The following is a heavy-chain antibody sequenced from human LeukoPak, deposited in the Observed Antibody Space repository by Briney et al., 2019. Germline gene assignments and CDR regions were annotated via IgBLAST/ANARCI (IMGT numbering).Heavy chain of an antibody. J-gene: IGHJ3*02. CDR1: GFTFSSYA. V-gene: IGHV3-23*01. CDR2: ISASGGTT. CDR3: AKYKEGVPGAFDI. Sequence: PGGSLRLSCAASGFTFSSYAMSWVRQAPGKGLEWVSAISASGGTTYYADSVQGRFTISRDNSKNTLYLQMNSLRAEDTAIYYCAKYKEGVPGAFDIWGQGTMVTVSS. D-gene: IGHD3-10*01.